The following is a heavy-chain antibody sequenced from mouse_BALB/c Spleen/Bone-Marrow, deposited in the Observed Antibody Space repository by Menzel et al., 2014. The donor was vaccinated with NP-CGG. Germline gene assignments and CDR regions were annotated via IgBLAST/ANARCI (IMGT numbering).Heavy chain of an antibody. D-gene: IGHD2-2*01. J-gene: IGHJ2*01. V-gene: IGHV7-3*02. CDR1: GFTFTDYY. CDR3: ARDGYDDY. CDR2: IRNKANGYTT. Sequence: EVKLVESGGGLVQPGGPLRLSCATSGFTFTDYYMSWVRQPPGKALEWLGFIRNKANGYTTEYSASVKGRFTISRDNSQSILYLQMNTLRAEDSATYYCARDGYDDYWGQGTTPTVSS.